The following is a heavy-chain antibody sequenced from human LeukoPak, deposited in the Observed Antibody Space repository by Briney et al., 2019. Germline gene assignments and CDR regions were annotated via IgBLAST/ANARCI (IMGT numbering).Heavy chain of an antibody. D-gene: IGHD3-10*01. Sequence: SEPLSLTCTVSGGSISSSSYYWGWIRQPPGKGLEWIGSIYYSGSTYYNPSLKSRVTISVDTSKNQFSLKLSSVTAADTAVYYCARHKITMVRGVPDYWGQGTLVTVSS. V-gene: IGHV4-39*01. CDR2: IYYSGST. J-gene: IGHJ4*02. CDR1: GGSISSSSYY. CDR3: ARHKITMVRGVPDY.